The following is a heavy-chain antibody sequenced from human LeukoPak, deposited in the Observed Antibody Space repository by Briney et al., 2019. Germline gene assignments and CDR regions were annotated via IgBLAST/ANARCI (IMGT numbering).Heavy chain of an antibody. V-gene: IGHV3-9*01. Sequence: LSLTSTVSGGSISSYYWSWVRQAPGKGLEWVSGISWISDSIAYADSVKGRFTISRDNAKNSLYLQMNSLRTEDTALYYCAKAYPFVSVPGYFDYWGRGTLVTVSS. CDR1: GGSISSYY. CDR2: ISWISDSI. CDR3: AKAYPFVSVPGYFDY. J-gene: IGHJ4*02. D-gene: IGHD6-19*01.